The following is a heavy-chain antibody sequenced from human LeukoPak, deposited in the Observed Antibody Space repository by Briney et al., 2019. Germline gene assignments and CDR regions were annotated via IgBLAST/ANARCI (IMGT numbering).Heavy chain of an antibody. J-gene: IGHJ4*02. D-gene: IGHD2-21*01. V-gene: IGHV3-74*01. Sequence: GGSLRLSCAASGFTFSTYWMHWVRHAPGEGLVWVSRINSDGSTTTYADSVKGRFTISRDNSKNTLYLQMNSLRAEDTAVYYCAKFLPTHIVVANYYFDYWGQGTLVTVSS. CDR2: INSDGSTT. CDR1: GFTFSTYW. CDR3: AKFLPTHIVVANYYFDY.